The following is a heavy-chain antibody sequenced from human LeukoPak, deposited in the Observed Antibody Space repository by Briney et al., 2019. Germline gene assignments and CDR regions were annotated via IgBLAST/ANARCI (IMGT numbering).Heavy chain of an antibody. Sequence: GGSLRLSCAASGFIVSDSYMSWVRQAPGKGLEWASLINTGGDPYYADPVKDRFTISRDNAKNSLYLQMNSLRAEDTALYYCARDLPVDTAFDPWGQGTLVTVSS. D-gene: IGHD5-18*01. J-gene: IGHJ5*02. CDR2: INTGGDP. V-gene: IGHV3-66*01. CDR1: GFIVSDSY. CDR3: ARDLPVDTAFDP.